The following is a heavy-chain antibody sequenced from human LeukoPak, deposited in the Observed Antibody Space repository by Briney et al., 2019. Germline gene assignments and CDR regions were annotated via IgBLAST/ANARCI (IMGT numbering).Heavy chain of an antibody. Sequence: ASVRVSCKASGYTFTSYGISWVRQAPGQGLEWMGWISAYNGNANYAQKLQGRVTMTTDTSTSTAYMELRSLRSDDTAVYYCARDPAELGSGSYGDYWGQGTLVTVSS. CDR3: ARDPAELGSGSYGDY. CDR2: ISAYNGNA. V-gene: IGHV1-18*01. CDR1: GYTFTSYG. J-gene: IGHJ4*02. D-gene: IGHD3-10*01.